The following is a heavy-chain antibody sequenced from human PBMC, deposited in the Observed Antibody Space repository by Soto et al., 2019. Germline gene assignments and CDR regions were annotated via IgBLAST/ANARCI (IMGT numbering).Heavy chain of an antibody. D-gene: IGHD2-15*01. V-gene: IGHV4-39*02. CDR3: AREKDYYYYLDV. CDR1: GGSISSSSFY. CDR2: IYYSGST. Sequence: SETLSLTCTVSGGSISSSSFYWGWVRQPPGKGLEWIGSIYYSGSTYYSPSLKSRVTISVDTSKNQFSLELSSVTAADTAVYYCAREKDYYYYLDVWGKGTTVTVSS. J-gene: IGHJ6*03.